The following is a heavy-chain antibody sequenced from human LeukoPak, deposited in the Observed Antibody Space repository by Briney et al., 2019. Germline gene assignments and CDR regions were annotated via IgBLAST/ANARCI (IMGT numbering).Heavy chain of an antibody. Sequence: ASVKVSCKASGYTFTSYGISWVRQAPGQGLERMGWISAYNGNTNYAQKLQGRVTMTTDTSTSTAYMELRSLRSDDTAVYYCASTPYSSGWYYFDYWGQGTLVTVSS. D-gene: IGHD6-19*01. CDR2: ISAYNGNT. CDR3: ASTPYSSGWYYFDY. V-gene: IGHV1-18*01. J-gene: IGHJ4*02. CDR1: GYTFTSYG.